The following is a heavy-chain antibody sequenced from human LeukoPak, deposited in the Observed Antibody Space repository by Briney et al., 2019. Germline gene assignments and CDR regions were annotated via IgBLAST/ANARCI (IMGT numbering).Heavy chain of an antibody. D-gene: IGHD3-22*01. CDR3: ARDGSQRYYDSSGYEAI. CDR2: IYYSGST. CDR1: GGSISSYY. Sequence: SETLSLTCTVSGGSISSYYWSWIRQPPGKGLEWIGYIYYSGSTNYNPSLKSRVTISVDTSKNQFSLKLSSVTAADTAVYYCARDGSQRYYDSSGYEAIWGQGTLVTVSS. J-gene: IGHJ4*02. V-gene: IGHV4-59*12.